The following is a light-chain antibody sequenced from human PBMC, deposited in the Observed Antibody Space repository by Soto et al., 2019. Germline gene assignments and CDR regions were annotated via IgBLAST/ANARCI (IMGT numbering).Light chain of an antibody. J-gene: IGLJ1*01. CDR1: SSDVGSYNL. V-gene: IGLV2-23*01. CDR3: CSYASGNTHV. CDR2: EDT. Sequence: QSVLTQPASVSGSPGQSITISCTGTSSDVGSYNLVSWYQQHPGEAPKLMIYEDTKRPSGVSYRFSASKSGNTASLTISGLQAEDEADYYCCSYASGNTHVFGAGTKVT.